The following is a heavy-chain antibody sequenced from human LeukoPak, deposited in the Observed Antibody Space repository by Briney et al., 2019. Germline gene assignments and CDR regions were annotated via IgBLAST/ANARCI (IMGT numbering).Heavy chain of an antibody. V-gene: IGHV4-39*07. Sequence: PSETLSLTCTVSGGSISSSSYYWGWIRQPPGKGLEWIGSIYYSGSTYYNPSLESRVTISVDTSKNQFSLKLSSVTAADTAVYYCAREFPDTAMVSISYYYYYYMDVWGKGTTVTVSS. J-gene: IGHJ6*03. CDR2: IYYSGST. CDR1: GGSISSSSYY. CDR3: AREFPDTAMVSISYYYYYYMDV. D-gene: IGHD5-18*01.